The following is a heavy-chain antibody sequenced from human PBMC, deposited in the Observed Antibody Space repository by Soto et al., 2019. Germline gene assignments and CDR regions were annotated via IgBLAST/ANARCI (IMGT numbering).Heavy chain of an antibody. CDR1: GGTFSTHV. D-gene: IGHD6-19*01. V-gene: IGHV1-69*13. CDR2: IVPKFGTT. CDR3: VRGGSDNSGWYIWFDP. Sequence: SVKVSCKTSGGTFSTHVSGWVRQAPGQGLEWMGGIVPKFGTTNYAHKFKGRVKITADESTSTAYMEVSSLTSEDTAVYYCVRGGSDNSGWYIWFDPWGQGTLVTVSS. J-gene: IGHJ5*02.